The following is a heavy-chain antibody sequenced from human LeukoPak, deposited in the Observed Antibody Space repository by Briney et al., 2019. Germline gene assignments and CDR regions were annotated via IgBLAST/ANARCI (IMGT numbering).Heavy chain of an antibody. D-gene: IGHD1-26*01. CDR3: ARDSGSGNNDY. CDR2: STAGNGNT. CDR1: GYTFTSYA. J-gene: IGHJ4*02. Sequence: GASVKVSCKASGYTFTSYAIHWVRQAPGQRLEWMGGSTAGNGNTKYSQNFQGRVTFISNTSATTAFMELSSLRSEDAAVYYCARDSGSGNNDYWGQGTLVTVSS. V-gene: IGHV1-3*01.